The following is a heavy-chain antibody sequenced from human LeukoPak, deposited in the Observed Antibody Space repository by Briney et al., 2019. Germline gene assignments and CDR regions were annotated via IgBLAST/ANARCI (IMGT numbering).Heavy chain of an antibody. J-gene: IGHJ3*02. CDR1: GYTFATNG. V-gene: IGHV1-18*04. CDR2: ISPYDGNT. Sequence: VASVKISCKASGYTFATNGFSWVRQAPGQGLEWMAWISPYDGNTKYAPTLQDRVTLTTDASTSTAYMELRSLRPDDTAVYYCARLRGGIYSSRDAFDICGQGTMVTVSS. CDR3: ARLRGGIYSSRDAFDI. D-gene: IGHD6-19*01.